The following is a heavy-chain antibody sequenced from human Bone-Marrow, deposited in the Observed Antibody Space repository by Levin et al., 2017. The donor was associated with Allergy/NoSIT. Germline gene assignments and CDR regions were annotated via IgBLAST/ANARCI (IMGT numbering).Heavy chain of an antibody. D-gene: IGHD6-19*01. V-gene: IGHV1-2*02. Sequence: ASVKVSCKTSGYTFTAYYIHWVRQAPGQGLEWMGWINPNRGATNYAQNFQGRVTMTTDTSINTAYMELSRLTSDDTAIYYCTRATVAGTNWFDPWGQGTLVTVSS. CDR1: GYTFTAYY. CDR3: TRATVAGTNWFDP. J-gene: IGHJ5*02. CDR2: INPNRGAT.